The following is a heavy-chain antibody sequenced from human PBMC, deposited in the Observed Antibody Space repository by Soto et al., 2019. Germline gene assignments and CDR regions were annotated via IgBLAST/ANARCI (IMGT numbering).Heavy chain of an antibody. D-gene: IGHD3-3*01. CDR2: ISSSSSTI. V-gene: IGHV3-48*01. Sequence: PGGSLRLSCAASGFTFSSYSMNWVRQAPGKGLEWVSYISSSSSTIYYADSVKGRFTISRDNAKNSLYLQMNSLRAEDTAVYYCARGGTAYYDFWSGYHAYWYFDLWGRGTLVTVSS. CDR3: ARGGTAYYDFWSGYHAYWYFDL. CDR1: GFTFSSYS. J-gene: IGHJ2*01.